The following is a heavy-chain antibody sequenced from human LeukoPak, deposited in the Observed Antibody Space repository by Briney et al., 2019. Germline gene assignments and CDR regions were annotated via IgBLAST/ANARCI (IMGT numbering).Heavy chain of an antibody. D-gene: IGHD6-13*01. Sequence: SGTLSLTCAVSGGSISSSNWWGWVRQPPGKGLEWIGDIYQSGSTNYNPSLKSRVTISVDKSKNQLSLKLNSVTAADTAVYYCARDVQAGGIDHWGQGTLVTVSS. J-gene: IGHJ4*02. V-gene: IGHV4-4*02. CDR3: ARDVQAGGIDH. CDR2: IYQSGST. CDR1: GGSISSSNW.